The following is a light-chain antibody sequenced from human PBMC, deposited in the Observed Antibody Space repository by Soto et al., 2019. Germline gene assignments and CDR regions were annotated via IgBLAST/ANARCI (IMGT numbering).Light chain of an antibody. J-gene: IGLJ1*01. V-gene: IGLV2-8*01. CDR1: SSDVGGYNY. Sequence: QSVLTQPPSASGSPGQSVTISCTGTSSDVGGYNYVSWYQQHPGKVPKLMVYEVNKRPSGVPDRFSVSKSGNTASLTVSGLQTDDEADYYCTSYAGGNNVFGTGTKVTVL. CDR3: TSYAGGNNV. CDR2: EVN.